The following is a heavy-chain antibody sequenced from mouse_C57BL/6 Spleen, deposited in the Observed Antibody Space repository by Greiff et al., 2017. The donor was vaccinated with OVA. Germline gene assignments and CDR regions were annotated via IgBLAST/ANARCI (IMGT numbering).Heavy chain of an antibody. CDR1: GYTFTSYW. CDR2: IHPNCGST. CDR3: GLLRGYFDY. J-gene: IGHJ2*01. Sequence: QVQLQQPGAELVKPGASVKLSCKASGYTFTSYWMHWVKQRPGQGLERIGLIHPNCGSTNYNEKFKSKATLTVDKSSSTAYMQLSSLTSEDSAVYYCGLLRGYFDYWGQGTTLTVSS. V-gene: IGHV1-64*01. D-gene: IGHD1-1*01.